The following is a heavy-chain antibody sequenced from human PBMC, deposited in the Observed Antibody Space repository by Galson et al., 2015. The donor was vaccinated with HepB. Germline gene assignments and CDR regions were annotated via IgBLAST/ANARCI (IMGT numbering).Heavy chain of an antibody. CDR3: ARESPRDYDFWSGYYIRGDFDY. CDR2: ISSRSGTM. J-gene: IGHJ4*02. D-gene: IGHD3-3*01. CDR1: GFTFSSYW. Sequence: SLRLSCAASGFTFSSYWMSWVRQAPGKGLEWVSYISSRSGTMYYAHSVKGRFTISRDNSKNTLYLQMNSLRAEDTAVYYCARESPRDYDFWSGYYIRGDFDYWGQGTLVTVSS. V-gene: IGHV3-48*01.